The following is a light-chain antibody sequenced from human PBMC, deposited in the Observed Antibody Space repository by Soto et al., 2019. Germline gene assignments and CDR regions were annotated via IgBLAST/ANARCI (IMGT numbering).Light chain of an antibody. V-gene: IGKV3-15*01. CDR3: QQYKNWPL. Sequence: IMMKQSPATLSVSPGEGDTLSCRASQSVRSHLAWYQQKPGQPPRLLIYGASTRATGIPARFSGSGFGKEFTLTISSLPSEDFAVYYYQQYKNWPLFGQGTRLEIK. J-gene: IGKJ5*01. CDR1: QSVRSH. CDR2: GAS.